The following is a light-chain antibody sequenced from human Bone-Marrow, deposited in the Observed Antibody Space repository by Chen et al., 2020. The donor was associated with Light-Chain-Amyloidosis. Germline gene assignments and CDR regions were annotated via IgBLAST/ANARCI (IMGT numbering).Light chain of an antibody. V-gene: IGKV1-5*03. CDR3: HHYDTDSRT. CDR1: QTSSSG. J-gene: IGKJ2*01. Sequence: LQMTQSPPTLSASVGDRVTIVCRASQTSSSGLAWYQQKPGKAPKLLIYKASKLESGVPSRFSGSGSGTEFSLTITSLQPDELATYYCHHYDTDSRTFGQGTKLEIK. CDR2: KAS.